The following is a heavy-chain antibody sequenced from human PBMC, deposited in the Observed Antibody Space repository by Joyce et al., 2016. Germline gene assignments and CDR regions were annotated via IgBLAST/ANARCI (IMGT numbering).Heavy chain of an antibody. CDR2: ISYEGVYK. CDR1: GLTLSNYG. J-gene: IGHJ4*02. D-gene: IGHD6-25*01. V-gene: IGHV3-30*18. Sequence: QVQLVESGGGVVQPGRSLRLSCTASGLTLSNYGVHWVRQAPGKGREWVAVISYEGVYKYYSDSVKGRFTISRDNSRDTLFLEMNSLRAEDTAVYYCAKILTAGYSSGWFLDYWGQGTLVTVSS. CDR3: AKILTAGYSSGWFLDY.